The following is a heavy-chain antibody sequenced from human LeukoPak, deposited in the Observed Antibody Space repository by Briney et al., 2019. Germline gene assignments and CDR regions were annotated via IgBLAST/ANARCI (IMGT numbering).Heavy chain of an antibody. CDR2: ISGSGGGT. Sequence: TGGSLRLSCAASGFTFSSYAMSWVRQAPGKGLDWVSGISGSGGGTNYADSVKGRFTISRDNSKNTLYLQMNSLRAEDTAVYYCAKGSSGGYYRSFHYWGQGTLVTVSS. CDR1: GFTFSSYA. J-gene: IGHJ4*02. D-gene: IGHD3-22*01. V-gene: IGHV3-23*01. CDR3: AKGSSGGYYRSFHY.